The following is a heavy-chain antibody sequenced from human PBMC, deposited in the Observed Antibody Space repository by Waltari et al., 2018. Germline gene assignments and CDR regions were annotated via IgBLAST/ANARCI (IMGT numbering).Heavy chain of an antibody. V-gene: IGHV3-30*01. D-gene: IGHD3-16*01. Sequence: QVQLVESGGGVVQPGRSLRLSRAASGFTFSSYAMHWVRPAPGKGLEWVAVISYDGSNKYYADSVKGRFTISRDNSKNTLYLQMNSLRAEDTAVYYCARGEYYDYVPLFDYWGQGTLVTVSS. CDR1: GFTFSSYA. J-gene: IGHJ4*02. CDR3: ARGEYYDYVPLFDY. CDR2: ISYDGSNK.